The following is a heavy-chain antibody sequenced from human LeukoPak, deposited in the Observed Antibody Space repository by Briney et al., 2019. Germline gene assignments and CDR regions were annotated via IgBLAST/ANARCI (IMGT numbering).Heavy chain of an antibody. CDR2: ISSSSSYI. Sequence: PGGSLRLSCTASELAFGDHGMSWFRQAPGKGLEWVSSISSSSSYIYYADSVKGRFTISRDNAKNSLYLQMNSLRAEDTAVYYCARAGGYYSSFDYWGQGTLVTVSS. CDR3: ARAGGYYSSFDY. CDR1: ELAFGDHG. J-gene: IGHJ4*02. D-gene: IGHD3-22*01. V-gene: IGHV3-21*01.